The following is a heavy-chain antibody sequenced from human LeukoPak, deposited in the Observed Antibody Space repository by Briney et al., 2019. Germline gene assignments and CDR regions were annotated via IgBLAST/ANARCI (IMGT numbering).Heavy chain of an antibody. Sequence: KPSETLSLTCTVSGYSISSGYYWGWIRQPPGKGLEWIGRIYTSGSTNYNPSLKSRVTISVDTSKNQFSLKLSSVTAADTAVYYCARDSGYCSSTSCYRDWYNWFDPWGQGTLVTVSS. J-gene: IGHJ5*02. CDR2: IYTSGST. CDR3: ARDSGYCSSTSCYRDWYNWFDP. D-gene: IGHD2-2*01. CDR1: GYSISSGYY. V-gene: IGHV4-38-2*02.